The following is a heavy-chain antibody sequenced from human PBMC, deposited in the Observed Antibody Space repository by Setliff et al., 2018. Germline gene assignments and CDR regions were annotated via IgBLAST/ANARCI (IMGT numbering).Heavy chain of an antibody. Sequence: PSETLSLTCTVSGGSISSRSYYWGWIRQPPGKGLEWIGSIYSIGSATYNPSLKGRVTISLDRSENEFSLNLTSVTAADTAVYFCAREPSPSDALDIWGQGTMVTVSS. CDR1: GGSISSRSYY. V-gene: IGHV4-39*02. CDR2: IYSIGSA. CDR3: AREPSPSDALDI. J-gene: IGHJ3*02.